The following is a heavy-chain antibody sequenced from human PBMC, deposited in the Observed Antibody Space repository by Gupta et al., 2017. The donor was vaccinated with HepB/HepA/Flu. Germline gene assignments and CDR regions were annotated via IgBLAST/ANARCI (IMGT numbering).Heavy chain of an antibody. CDR3: ARAPATVDTAMVKDV. V-gene: IGHV1-18*04. Sequence: QVQLVQSGAEVKKPGASVKVSCKASGSTFTSYGISWVRQAPGQGLEWMGWISAYYGNTNYAQKLQSRVTMTTDTSTSTAYMVMGSLRSDDTAVYYCARAPATVDTAMVKDVWGKGTTVTVSS. D-gene: IGHD5-18*01. CDR2: ISAYYGNT. J-gene: IGHJ6*04. CDR1: GSTFTSYG.